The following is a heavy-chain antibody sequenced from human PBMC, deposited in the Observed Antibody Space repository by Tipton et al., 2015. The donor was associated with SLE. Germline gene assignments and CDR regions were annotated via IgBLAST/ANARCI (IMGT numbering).Heavy chain of an antibody. D-gene: IGHD4-23*01. CDR2: MSKSGST. CDR3: ARDSYYGGNRGIFSARVWYFDL. V-gene: IGHV4-59*01. CDR1: GFTFSNAW. Sequence: LRLSCAASGFTFSNAWMSWVRQAPGKGLEWIGYMSKSGSTNYSPSLKSRVTISVDTSKSQFSLQLSSVTAADTAVYYCARDSYYGGNRGIFSARVWYFDLWGRGALVTVSS. J-gene: IGHJ2*01.